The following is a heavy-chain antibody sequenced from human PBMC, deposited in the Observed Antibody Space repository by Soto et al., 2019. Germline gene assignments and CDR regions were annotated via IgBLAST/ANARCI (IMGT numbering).Heavy chain of an antibody. CDR1: GYTFTSYD. J-gene: IGHJ4*02. V-gene: IGHV1-8*01. Sequence: QVQLVQSGAEVKKPGASVKVSCKASGYTFTSYDINWVLQATGQGLEWMGWMNPHSGNTGYAQKFQGRVTMTRNTSISTAYMELSSLGSEDTAVYYCARILYGDNVDYWGQGTLVTVSS. D-gene: IGHD4-17*01. CDR2: MNPHSGNT. CDR3: ARILYGDNVDY.